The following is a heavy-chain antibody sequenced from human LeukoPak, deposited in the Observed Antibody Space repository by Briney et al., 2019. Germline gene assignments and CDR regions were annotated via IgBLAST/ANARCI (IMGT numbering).Heavy chain of an antibody. CDR3: VRHNYGYDY. CDR2: SHNDGNSV. Sequence: GGALRLSCAASGFTFNRYWMHSVRQVPGKEVVWVSHSHNDGNSVSYADSVKARFTVSRDNAKNTLYLQMNRLRPEDTAVYYCVRHNYGYDYWGQGTLVTVSP. CDR1: GFTFNRYW. V-gene: IGHV3-74*01. D-gene: IGHD5-18*01. J-gene: IGHJ4*02.